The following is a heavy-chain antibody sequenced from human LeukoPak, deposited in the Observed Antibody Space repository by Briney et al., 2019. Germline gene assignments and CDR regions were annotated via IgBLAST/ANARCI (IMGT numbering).Heavy chain of an antibody. D-gene: IGHD1-14*01. V-gene: IGHV3-21*06. Sequence: SGGSLRLSCTASGLTFSTSGFNWVRQAPVKGLEWVASIGPTGSDRYHADSIKGRFTISRDNANNFLYLQMNSLRAEDTAVYYCATETNGRHYDYWGQGTLLTVSS. CDR1: GLTFSTSG. CDR3: ATETNGRHYDY. CDR2: IGPTGSDR. J-gene: IGHJ4*02.